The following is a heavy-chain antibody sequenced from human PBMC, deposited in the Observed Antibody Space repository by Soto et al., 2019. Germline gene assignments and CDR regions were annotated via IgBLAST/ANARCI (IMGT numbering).Heavy chain of an antibody. V-gene: IGHV4-59*01. D-gene: IGHD4-17*01. Sequence: SETLSLTCTVSGGSISSYYWSWIRQPPGKGLEWIGYIYYSGSTNYNPSLKSRVTISVDTSKNQFSLKLSSVTAADTDVYYCARATMTTIDYWGQGTLVTVSS. CDR1: GGSISSYY. J-gene: IGHJ4*02. CDR2: IYYSGST. CDR3: ARATMTTIDY.